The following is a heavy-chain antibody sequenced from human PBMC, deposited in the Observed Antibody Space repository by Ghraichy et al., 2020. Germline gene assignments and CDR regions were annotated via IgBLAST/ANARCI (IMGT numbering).Heavy chain of an antibody. D-gene: IGHD2-15*01. CDR1: GGSFSGYY. J-gene: IGHJ6*02. CDR3: ASPIRLGYCSGGSCYSGRYYYYGMDV. V-gene: IGHV4-34*01. CDR2: INHSGST. Sequence: SETLSLTCAVYGGSFSGYYWSWIRQPPGKGLEWIGEINHSGSTNYNPSLKSRVTISVDTSKNQFSLKLSSVTAADTAVYYCASPIRLGYCSGGSCYSGRYYYYGMDVWGQGTTVTVSS.